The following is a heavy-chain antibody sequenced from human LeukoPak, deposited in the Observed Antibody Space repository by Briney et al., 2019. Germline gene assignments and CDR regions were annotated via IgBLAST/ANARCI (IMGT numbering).Heavy chain of an antibody. Sequence: GESLKISCKGSGYRFTSYWISWVRQMPRKGLEWMGRIDPSDSYTNYSPSFQGHITISADKSFSSAYLQGSSLKASDTAIYYCARHESSGYPFDYWGQGTLVTVSS. CDR2: IDPSDSYT. CDR1: GYRFTSYW. D-gene: IGHD3-22*01. CDR3: ARHESSGYPFDY. J-gene: IGHJ4*02. V-gene: IGHV5-10-1*01.